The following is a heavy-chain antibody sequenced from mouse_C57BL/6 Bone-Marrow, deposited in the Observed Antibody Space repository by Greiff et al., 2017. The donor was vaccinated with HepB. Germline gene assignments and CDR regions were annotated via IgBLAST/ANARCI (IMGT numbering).Heavy chain of an antibody. Sequence: VQLQQPGAELVKPGASVKMSCKASGYTFTSYWITWVKQRPGQGLEWIGDIYPGSGSTNYNEKFKSKATLTVDTSSSTSYMQLSSLTSEDSAVYYCASEGGYYCSFRLAYWGQGTLVTVSA. CDR3: ASEGGYYCSFRLAY. J-gene: IGHJ3*01. V-gene: IGHV1-55*01. D-gene: IGHD1-1*01. CDR1: GYTFTSYW. CDR2: IYPGSGST.